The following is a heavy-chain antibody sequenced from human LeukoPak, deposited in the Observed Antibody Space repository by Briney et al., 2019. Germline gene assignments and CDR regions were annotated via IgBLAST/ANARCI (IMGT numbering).Heavy chain of an antibody. CDR1: GGSISRGGYS. Sequence: SQTLSLTCAVSGGSISRGGYSWSWIRQPPGKGLEWIGYIYHSGSTYYNPSLKSRVTISVDRPKNQCSLKLSSVTAADTAVYYCARELVDYYDSSGYPVYYAMDVWGPGTTVTVSS. D-gene: IGHD3-22*01. CDR2: IYHSGST. J-gene: IGHJ6*02. CDR3: ARELVDYYDSSGYPVYYAMDV. V-gene: IGHV4-30-2*01.